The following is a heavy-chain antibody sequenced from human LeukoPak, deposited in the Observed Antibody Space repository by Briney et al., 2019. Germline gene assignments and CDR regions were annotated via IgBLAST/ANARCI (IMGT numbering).Heavy chain of an antibody. CDR2: IYYSGST. Sequence: SESLSLTCTVSGGSISSSSYYWGWIRQPPGKGLEWIGSIYYSGSTYYNPSLKSRVTISVDTSKNQFSLKLSSVTAADTAVYNCARFYYDSSGCPDAFDIWGQGTMVTVSS. CDR1: GGSISSSSYY. CDR3: ARFYYDSSGCPDAFDI. J-gene: IGHJ3*02. D-gene: IGHD3-22*01. V-gene: IGHV4-39*01.